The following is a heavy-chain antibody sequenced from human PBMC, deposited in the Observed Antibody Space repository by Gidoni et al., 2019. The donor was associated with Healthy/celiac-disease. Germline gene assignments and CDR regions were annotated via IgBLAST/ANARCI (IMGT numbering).Heavy chain of an antibody. CDR2: ISGSGGST. J-gene: IGHJ4*02. Sequence: EVQLLESGGGLVQPGGSLRLSCAASGFTFSSYAISGVRQAPGKGLEWVSDISGSGGSTYYADSVKGRFTISRDNSKNTLYLQMNSLRAEDTAVYYCAKVVADYDILTGRGPYYFDYWGQGTLVTVSS. D-gene: IGHD3-9*01. CDR1: GFTFSSYA. CDR3: AKVVADYDILTGRGPYYFDY. V-gene: IGHV3-23*01.